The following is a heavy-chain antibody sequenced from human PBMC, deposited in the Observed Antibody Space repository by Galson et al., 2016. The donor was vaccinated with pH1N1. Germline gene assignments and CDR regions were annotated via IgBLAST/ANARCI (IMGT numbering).Heavy chain of an antibody. CDR1: GYTLSRYY. CDR2: IDPSSGST. CDR3: ARRYYFDY. Sequence: SVKVSCKASGYTLSRYYMHWLRQAPGQGLEWMGIIDPSSGSTTYAQKFQGRVTMTHDTATNTVYMELSSLRSDDTAVYYCARRYYFDYWGQGTTVTVSS. V-gene: IGHV1-46*03. J-gene: IGHJ4*02.